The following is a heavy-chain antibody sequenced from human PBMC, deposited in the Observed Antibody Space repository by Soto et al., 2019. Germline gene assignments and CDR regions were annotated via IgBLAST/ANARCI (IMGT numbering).Heavy chain of an antibody. J-gene: IGHJ4*02. CDR3: ARDMEAFDY. Sequence: QVQLVESGGGVVQPGRSLRLSCAASGFTFSSYGMHWVRQAPGKGLEWVAGIWYDGSNKYYADSVKGRFTISRDNSKNTLYLQMNSLRAEDTAVYYCARDMEAFDYWGQGTLVTVSS. CDR1: GFTFSSYG. D-gene: IGHD3-10*01. CDR2: IWYDGSNK. V-gene: IGHV3-33*01.